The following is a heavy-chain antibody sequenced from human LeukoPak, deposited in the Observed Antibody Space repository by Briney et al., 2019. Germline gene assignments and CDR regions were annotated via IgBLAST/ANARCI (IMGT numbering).Heavy chain of an antibody. CDR1: GGSFSGYY. V-gene: IGHV4-34*01. CDR2: INHSGST. CDR3: ASWRSGWYNWFDP. D-gene: IGHD6-19*01. J-gene: IGHJ5*02. Sequence: SETLSLTCAVYGGSFSGYYWSWIRQPPVKGLEWIGEINHSGSTNYNPSLKSRVTISVDTSKNQFSLKLSSVTAADTAVYYCASWRSGWYNWFDPWGQGTLVTVSS.